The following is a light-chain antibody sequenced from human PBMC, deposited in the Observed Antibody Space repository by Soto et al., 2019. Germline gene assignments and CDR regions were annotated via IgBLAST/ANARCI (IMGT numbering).Light chain of an antibody. CDR3: QHRYNWPQT. Sequence: EIVLTQSPATLSLSPGERATLSCRASQSVSSYLAGYQQKPGQPPRLLIYDASNRATGIPARFSGIGSGTDFTLTVSSLEPEDVAVYYCQHRYNWPQTFGQGTKVEVK. J-gene: IGKJ1*01. V-gene: IGKV3-11*01. CDR1: QSVSSY. CDR2: DAS.